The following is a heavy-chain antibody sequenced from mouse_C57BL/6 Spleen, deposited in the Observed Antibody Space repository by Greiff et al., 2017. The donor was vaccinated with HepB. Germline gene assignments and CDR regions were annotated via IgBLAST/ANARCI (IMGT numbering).Heavy chain of an antibody. CDR1: GYTFTDYN. V-gene: IGHV1-18*01. J-gene: IGHJ3*01. Sequence: VQLKESGPELVKPGASVKIPCKASGYTFTDYNMDWVKQSHGKSLEWIGDINPNNGGTIYNQKFKGKATLTVDKSSSTAYMELRSLTSEDTAVYYCARSFTTVVAPFAYWGQGTLVTVSA. CDR2: INPNNGGT. CDR3: ARSFTTVVAPFAY. D-gene: IGHD1-1*01.